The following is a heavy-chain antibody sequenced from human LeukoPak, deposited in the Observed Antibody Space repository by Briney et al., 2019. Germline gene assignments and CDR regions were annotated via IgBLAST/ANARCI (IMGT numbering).Heavy chain of an antibody. Sequence: ASVKVSCKASGYTFTSYGISWVRQAPGQGLEWMGWISAYNANTNYAQKLQGRVTMTTDTSTSTAYMELRSLRSDDTAVYYCARDPGRVTIFGVVIPLNWFDPWGQGTLVTVSS. V-gene: IGHV1-18*01. D-gene: IGHD3-3*01. CDR2: ISAYNANT. CDR1: GYTFTSYG. J-gene: IGHJ5*02. CDR3: ARDPGRVTIFGVVIPLNWFDP.